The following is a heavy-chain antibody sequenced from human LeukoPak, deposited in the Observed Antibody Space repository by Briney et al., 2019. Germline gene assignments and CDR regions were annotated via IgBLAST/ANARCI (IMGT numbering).Heavy chain of an antibody. CDR2: IYYSGST. J-gene: IGHJ5*02. CDR3: ARVSYGGNSGWFDP. CDR1: GGPITSGAFY. V-gene: IGHV4-31*03. D-gene: IGHD4-23*01. Sequence: PSQTLSLTCTVSGGPITSGAFYWSWIRQLPGKGLEWIGYIYYSGSTYYNPSLKSRVTISVDTSKNQFSLKLSSVTAADTAVYYCARVSYGGNSGWFDPWGQGTLVTVSS.